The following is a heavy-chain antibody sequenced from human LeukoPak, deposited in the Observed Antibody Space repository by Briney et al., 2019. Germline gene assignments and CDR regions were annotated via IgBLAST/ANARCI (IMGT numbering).Heavy chain of an antibody. CDR3: ASGWSNDAFDI. V-gene: IGHV4-34*01. D-gene: IGHD2-8*02. CDR2: INHSGST. J-gene: IGHJ3*02. CDR1: GGSISSYY. Sequence: SETLSLTCTVSGGSISSYYWSWIRQPPGKGLEWIGEINHSGSTNYNPSLKSRVTISVDTSKNQFSLKLSSVTAADTAVYYCASGWSNDAFDIWGQGTMVTVSS.